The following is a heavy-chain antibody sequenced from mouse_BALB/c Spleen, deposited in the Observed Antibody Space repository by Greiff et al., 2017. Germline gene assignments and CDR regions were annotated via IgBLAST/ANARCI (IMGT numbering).Heavy chain of an antibody. CDR2: IRNKANGYPT. V-gene: IGHV7-3*02. CDR3: ARELYGNSYYAMDY. J-gene: IGHJ4*01. D-gene: IGHD2-10*02. Sequence: EVQVVESGGGLVQPGGSLRLSCATSGFTFTDYYMSWVRQPPGKALEWLGFIRNKANGYPTEYSASVKGRFTISRDNSQSILYLQMNTLRAEDSATYYCARELYGNSYYAMDYWGQGTSVTVSS. CDR1: GFTFTDYY.